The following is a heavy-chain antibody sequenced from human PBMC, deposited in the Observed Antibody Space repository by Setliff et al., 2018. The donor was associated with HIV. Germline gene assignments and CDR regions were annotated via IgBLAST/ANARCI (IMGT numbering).Heavy chain of an antibody. CDR1: GGSISSYY. CDR3: TRDLYYYDSSGSNYYYYYMDV. CDR2: IYYSGST. Sequence: ASETLSLTCTVSGGSISSYYWSWIRQPPGKGLEWIGYIYYSGSTNYNPSLKSRVTISVDTSKNQFSLKLNSVTAADTAVYHCTRDLYYYDSSGSNYYYYYMDVWGKGTTVTVSS. D-gene: IGHD3-22*01. V-gene: IGHV4-59*01. J-gene: IGHJ6*03.